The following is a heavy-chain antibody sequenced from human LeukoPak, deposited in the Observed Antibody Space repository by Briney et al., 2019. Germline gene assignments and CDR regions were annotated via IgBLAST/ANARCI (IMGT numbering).Heavy chain of an antibody. D-gene: IGHD6-19*01. CDR2: IYYGGST. CDR1: GGSISSYY. Sequence: SDTLSLTCTVSGGSISSYYWSWLRQPPGKGLEWIGYIYYGGSTNYNPSLKSRVTISVDTSKNEFSLKLSLVTVSDSTVYYCARVQAVADDDAFDIWGQGTMVTVSS. J-gene: IGHJ3*02. CDR3: ARVQAVADDDAFDI. V-gene: IGHV4-59*07.